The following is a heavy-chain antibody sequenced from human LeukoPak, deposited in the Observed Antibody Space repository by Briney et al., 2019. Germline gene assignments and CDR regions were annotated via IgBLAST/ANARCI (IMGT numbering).Heavy chain of an antibody. CDR1: GGSFSDYY. D-gene: IGHD5-24*01. CDR3: ARHRSKWLQSSFDY. CDR2: INHSGST. Sequence: PSETLSLTCAVYGGSFSDYYWNWIRQPPGKGLEWIGEINHSGSTNYNPSLKSRVTISVDTSKNQLSLRLSSVTAADTAVYYCARHRSKWLQSSFDYWGQGTLVTVSS. V-gene: IGHV4-34*01. J-gene: IGHJ4*02.